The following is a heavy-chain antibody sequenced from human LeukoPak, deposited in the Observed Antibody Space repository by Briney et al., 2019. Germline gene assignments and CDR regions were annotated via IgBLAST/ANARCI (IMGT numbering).Heavy chain of an antibody. CDR2: ISGSGGGT. D-gene: IGHD3-22*01. CDR3: AKEADTIIVLKRYLDY. J-gene: IGHJ4*02. CDR1: GFTFSSYA. V-gene: IGHV3-23*01. Sequence: GGSLRLSCAASGFTFSSYAMSWVRQAPGKGLEWVSAISGSGGGTYYSDSVKGRFTISRDNSENTLYLQMNSLRAEDTAVYYCAKEADTIIVLKRYLDYWGQGTLVTVSS.